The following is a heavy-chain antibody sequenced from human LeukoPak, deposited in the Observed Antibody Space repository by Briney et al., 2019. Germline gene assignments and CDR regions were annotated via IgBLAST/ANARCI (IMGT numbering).Heavy chain of an antibody. V-gene: IGHV4-34*01. D-gene: IGHD3-16*02. CDR1: GGSFSGYY. J-gene: IGHJ5*02. Sequence: SETLSLTCAVYGGSFSGYYWSWIRQPPGKGLEWIGEINHSGSTNYNPSLKSRVTISVDTSKNQFSLKLSSVTAADTAVYYCARGGYVYVWGSYRKNWFAPWGQETLVTVSS. CDR2: INHSGST. CDR3: ARGGYVYVWGSYRKNWFAP.